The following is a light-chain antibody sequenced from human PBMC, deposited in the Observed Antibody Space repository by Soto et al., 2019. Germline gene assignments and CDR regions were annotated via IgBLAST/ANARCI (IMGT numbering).Light chain of an antibody. CDR1: SSDVGGYNY. V-gene: IGLV2-8*01. CDR3: SSYAGSTNVV. J-gene: IGLJ2*01. CDR2: EVS. Sequence: QSVLTQPPSASGSPGQSVTISCTGTSSDVGGYNYVSWYQQHPGKAPKLMIYEVSKRPSGVPDRFSGSKSGNTAPLTVSGLQAEDEADYYCSSYAGSTNVVFGGGTKLTVL.